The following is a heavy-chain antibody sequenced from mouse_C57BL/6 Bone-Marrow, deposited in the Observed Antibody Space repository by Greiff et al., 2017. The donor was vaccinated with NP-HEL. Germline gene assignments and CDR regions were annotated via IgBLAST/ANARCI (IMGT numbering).Heavy chain of an antibody. V-gene: IGHV1-54*01. CDR2: INPGSGGT. Sequence: QVQLQQSGAELVRPGTSVKVSCKASGYAFTNYLIEWVKQRPGQGLEWIGVINPGSGGTNYNEKFKGKATLTADKSSSTAYMQLSNLTSEDSAVYFCARSAYYDYDGRFAYWGQGTLVTVSA. D-gene: IGHD2-4*01. CDR1: GYAFTNYL. CDR3: ARSAYYDYDGRFAY. J-gene: IGHJ3*01.